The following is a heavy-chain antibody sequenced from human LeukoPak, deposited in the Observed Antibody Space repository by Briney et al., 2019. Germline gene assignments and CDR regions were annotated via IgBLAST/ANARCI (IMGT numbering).Heavy chain of an antibody. Sequence: GSLRLSCAASGFTFSSYSMNWVRQPPGEGLEWIGNIYDSGSTYYNASLQSRVTISIDTSKNQFSLRLSSVTAADTAMYYCAKSGGYGLIDYWGQGTLVTVSS. J-gene: IGHJ4*02. CDR1: GFTFSSYS. V-gene: IGHV4-59*04. D-gene: IGHD1-26*01. CDR3: AKSGGYGLIDY. CDR2: IYDSGST.